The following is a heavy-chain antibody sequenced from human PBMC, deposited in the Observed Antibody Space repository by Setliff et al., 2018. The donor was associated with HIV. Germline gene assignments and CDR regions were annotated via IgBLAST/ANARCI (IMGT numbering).Heavy chain of an antibody. CDR3: ARGLRARPRLRGFYHYGMDV. CDR1: GGTFSSYA. V-gene: IGHV1-69*13. CDR2: IIPIFGTA. D-gene: IGHD2-21*02. J-gene: IGHJ6*02. Sequence: GASVKVSCKASGGTFSSYAISWVRQAPGQGLEWMGGIIPIFGTANYAQKFQGRVTITADESTSTAYMELSSLRSDDSAVYFCARGLRARPRLRGFYHYGMDVWGQGTTVTVSS.